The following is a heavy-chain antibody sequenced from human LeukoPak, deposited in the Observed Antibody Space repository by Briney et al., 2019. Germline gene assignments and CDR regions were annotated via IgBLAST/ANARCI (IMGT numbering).Heavy chain of an antibody. V-gene: IGHV4-34*01. CDR1: GGSFSGYY. D-gene: IGHD2-21*02. J-gene: IGHJ3*02. Sequence: SETLSLTCAVYGGSFSGYYWSWIRQPPGKGLEWIGEINHSGSTNYNPSPKSRVTISVDTSKNQFSLKLSSVTAADTAVYYCAAAYCGGDCYIDAFDIWGQGTMVTVSS. CDR2: INHSGST. CDR3: AAAYCGGDCYIDAFDI.